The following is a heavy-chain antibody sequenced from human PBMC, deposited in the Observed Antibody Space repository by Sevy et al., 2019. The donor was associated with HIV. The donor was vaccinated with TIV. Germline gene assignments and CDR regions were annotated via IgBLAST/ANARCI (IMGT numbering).Heavy chain of an antibody. CDR3: ARGVTYYYDSSGYYPFDP. D-gene: IGHD3-22*01. CDR1: GYTFTSYG. V-gene: IGHV1-18*01. CDR2: ISAYNGNT. Sequence: ASVKVSCKASGYTFTSYGINWVRQAPGQGLEWMGWISAYNGNTNYAQKLQGRVTMTTDTSTSTAYMELRSLRSDDTAVYYCARGVTYYYDSSGYYPFDPWGQGTLVTVSS. J-gene: IGHJ5*02.